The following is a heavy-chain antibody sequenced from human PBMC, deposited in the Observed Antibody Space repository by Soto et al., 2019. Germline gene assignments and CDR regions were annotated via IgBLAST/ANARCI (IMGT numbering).Heavy chain of an antibody. CDR1: GDSVSSNSAA. Sequence: SQTLSLTCASSGDSVSSNSAAWNWIRQSPSRGLEWLGRTYYRSKWYNEYAVSVKSRITINPDTSNNQSSLQLNSVTPEDTAMYYCARTGHQNAYIYFVPWHQATPVTVYS. J-gene: IGHJ5*02. CDR3: ARTGHQNAYIYFVP. D-gene: IGHD3-9*01. V-gene: IGHV6-1*01. CDR2: TYYRSKWYN.